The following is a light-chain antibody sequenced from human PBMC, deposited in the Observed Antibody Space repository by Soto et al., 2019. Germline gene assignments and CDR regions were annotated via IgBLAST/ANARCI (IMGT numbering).Light chain of an antibody. V-gene: IGKV3-20*01. J-gene: IGKJ2*01. Sequence: ESVMTQSPGTLSLSPGEGATLSCRASQSVSSGLLAWYQQKPGRAPRLLIFGASNRATGIPERFTGSGSGTDFTLTISRLEPEDFAVYYCQQYGVSQNTFGQGTILEIK. CDR3: QQYGVSQNT. CDR2: GAS. CDR1: QSVSSGL.